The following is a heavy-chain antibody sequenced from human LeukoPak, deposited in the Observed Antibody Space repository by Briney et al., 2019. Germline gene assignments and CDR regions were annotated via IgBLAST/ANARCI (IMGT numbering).Heavy chain of an antibody. D-gene: IGHD2-2*02. CDR1: GGTFSSYA. CDR2: IIPIFGTA. CDR3: ARGYCSSTSCYTSNNWFDP. V-gene: IGHV1-69*05. J-gene: IGHJ5*02. Sequence: SVKVSCKASGGTFSSYAISWVRQAPGQGLEWMGGIIPIFGTANYAQKFQGRVTITTDESTSTAYMELSSLRSEDTAVYYCARGYCSSTSCYTSNNWFDPWGQGTLVTVSS.